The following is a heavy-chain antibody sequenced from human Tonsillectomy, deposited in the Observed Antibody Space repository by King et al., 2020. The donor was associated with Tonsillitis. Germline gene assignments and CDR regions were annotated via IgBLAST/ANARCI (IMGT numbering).Heavy chain of an antibody. D-gene: IGHD1-26*01. J-gene: IGHJ5*02. CDR1: GGSISSYY. CDR2: IYYSWST. Sequence: LQLQESGPGLVKPSETLSLTCTVSGGSISSYYWSWIRQPPGKGLEWIGYIYYSWSTNYNPSLKSRVTISVDTSKNQFSLKLCSVTAADTAVYYCARAYSGKYPGWFDPWGQGTLVTVSS. V-gene: IGHV4-59*01. CDR3: ARAYSGKYPGWFDP.